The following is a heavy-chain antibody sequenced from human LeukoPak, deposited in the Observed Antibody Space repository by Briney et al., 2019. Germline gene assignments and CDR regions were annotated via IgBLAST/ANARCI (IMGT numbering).Heavy chain of an antibody. Sequence: PGGTLRLSCAASGFTFSSYGMSWVRQAPGKGLEWVSAISGSGGSTYYEDALKSRFTISRDNSKNTLYMQMNSLRAEDTAVYYCAKDSSSWYGSTFDYWGQGTLVTVSS. J-gene: IGHJ4*02. CDR2: ISGSGGST. V-gene: IGHV3-23*01. CDR3: AKDSSSWYGSTFDY. CDR1: GFTFSSYG. D-gene: IGHD6-13*01.